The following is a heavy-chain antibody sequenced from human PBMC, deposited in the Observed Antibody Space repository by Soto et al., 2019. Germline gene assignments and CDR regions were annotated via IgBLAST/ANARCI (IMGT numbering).Heavy chain of an antibody. CDR2: ISKNSGNI. CDR1: GFTFNDYA. D-gene: IGHD6-6*01. V-gene: IGHV3-9*01. Sequence: SGGSLRLSCAASGFTFNDYAMHWVRQAPGKSLEWVSGISKNSGNIDYADSVKGRFTISRDNAKSSLYLQMNSLRSDDTAVYYCARDGYSSSSLVGYYYYGMDVWGQGTTVTVSS. CDR3: ARDGYSSSSLVGYYYYGMDV. J-gene: IGHJ6*02.